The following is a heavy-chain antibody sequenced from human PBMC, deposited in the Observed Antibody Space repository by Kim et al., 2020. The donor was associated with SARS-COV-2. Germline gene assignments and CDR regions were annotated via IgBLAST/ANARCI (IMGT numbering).Heavy chain of an antibody. J-gene: IGHJ4*02. CDR2: ISYDGSNK. CDR3: AKVGISAVGAIEY. D-gene: IGHD1-26*01. V-gene: IGHV3-30*18. Sequence: GGSLRLSCAASGFTFSSYGMHWVRQAPGKGLEWVAVISYDGSNKYYADSVKGRFTISRDNSKNTLYLQMNSLRAEDTAVYYCAKVGISAVGAIEYWGQGTLVTVSS. CDR1: GFTFSSYG.